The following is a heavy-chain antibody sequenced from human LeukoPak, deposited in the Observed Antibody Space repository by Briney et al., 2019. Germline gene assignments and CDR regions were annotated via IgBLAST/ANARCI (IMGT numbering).Heavy chain of an antibody. Sequence: SQTLSLSCTVSGGSISSGDYYWNWIRQHPGKGLEWIGFIYYSGNTYYNPSLKSRVTISIDTSKNQFSLKLSSVTAADTAVYYCATTRAHQFDYWGQGTLVTVSS. CDR3: ATTRAHQFDY. CDR1: GGSISSGDYY. D-gene: IGHD4-11*01. CDR2: IYYSGNT. J-gene: IGHJ4*02. V-gene: IGHV4-31*03.